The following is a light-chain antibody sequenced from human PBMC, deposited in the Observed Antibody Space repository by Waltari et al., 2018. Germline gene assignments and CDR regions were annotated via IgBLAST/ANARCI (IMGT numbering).Light chain of an antibody. CDR3: QQRSNWPYT. CDR1: QTVRSY. Sequence: EIVLTRSPATLSLSPGERATLSCRASQTVRSYLACYQQKPGQAPRLLIFDASSRAPGIPAKFSGSGSETDFTLTVSNLEPEDFAVYYCQQRSNWPYTFGQGTRVEIK. J-gene: IGKJ2*01. V-gene: IGKV3-11*01. CDR2: DAS.